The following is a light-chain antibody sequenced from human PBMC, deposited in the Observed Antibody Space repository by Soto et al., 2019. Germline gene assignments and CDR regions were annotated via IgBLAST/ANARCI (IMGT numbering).Light chain of an antibody. J-gene: IGLJ1*01. V-gene: IGLV2-18*02. CDR2: DVS. CDR1: SSDVGGSNG. Sequence: QSALTQPPSVSGSPGQSVAISCTGTSSDVGGSNGVSWYQQPPGTAPKLIIYDVSNRPSGVPDRFSGSKSGNTASLIISGLQPEDAGDYYCSSYTSSSTYVFGTGTKVTVL. CDR3: SSYTSSSTYV.